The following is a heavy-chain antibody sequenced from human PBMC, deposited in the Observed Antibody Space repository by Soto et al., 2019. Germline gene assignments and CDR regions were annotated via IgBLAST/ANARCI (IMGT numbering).Heavy chain of an antibody. D-gene: IGHD3-16*02. CDR1: GYTFTGYY. V-gene: IGHV1-2*02. Sequence: QVQLVQSGAEVKKRGASVKVSCKASGYTFTGYYMHWVRQAPGQGLEWMGWINPNSGGTNYAQKFQGRVTMTRDTSISTAYMELSRLRSDDTAVYYCASVYYDYVWGSYRFNWFDPWGQGTLVTVSS. CDR2: INPNSGGT. CDR3: ASVYYDYVWGSYRFNWFDP. J-gene: IGHJ5*02.